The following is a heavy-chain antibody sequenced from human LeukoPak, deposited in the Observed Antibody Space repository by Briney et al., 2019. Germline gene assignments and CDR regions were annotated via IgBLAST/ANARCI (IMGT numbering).Heavy chain of an antibody. CDR3: AKDREVYRLFDY. CDR2: ISGSGGGT. J-gene: IGHJ4*02. Sequence: GGSLRLSCAASGFTFSSYAMSWVCQAPGKGLEWVSSISGSGGGTYYADSVKGRFTISRDNSKNTLYLQLNSLRAEDTAVYYCAKDREVYRLFDYWGQGTLVAVSS. V-gene: IGHV3-23*01. CDR1: GFTFSSYA. D-gene: IGHD2/OR15-2a*01.